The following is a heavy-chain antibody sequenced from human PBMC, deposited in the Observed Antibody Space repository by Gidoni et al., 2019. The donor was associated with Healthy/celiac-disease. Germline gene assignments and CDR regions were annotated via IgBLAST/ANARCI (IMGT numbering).Heavy chain of an antibody. D-gene: IGHD3-22*01. J-gene: IGHJ6*02. CDR3: ARDYYYDSSRGRDV. CDR2: IYYSGST. V-gene: IGHV4-59*01. CDR1: GGSISSYY. Sequence: QVQLQESGPGLVKPSETLSLTCTVSGGSISSYYWSWIRKPPGKGREWIGYIYYSGSTNYNPSRKCRVTISVDTSQNQVSLKLSSVTAADTAVYYRARDYYYDSSRGRDVWGQGTTGTVSS.